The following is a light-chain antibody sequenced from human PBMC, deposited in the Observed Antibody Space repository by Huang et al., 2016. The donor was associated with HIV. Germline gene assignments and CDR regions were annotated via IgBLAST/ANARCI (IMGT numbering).Light chain of an antibody. CDR1: QSISSW. V-gene: IGKV1-5*03. CDR3: QQYNSYIT. J-gene: IGKJ4*01. Sequence: DIQMTQSPSTLSASVGDRVTITCRASQSISSWLAWYQQKPGKAPKLPIYKASSLESGVPSRFSGSGSGTEFTLTISSLQPDDFATYYCQQYNSYITFGGGTKVEIK. CDR2: KAS.